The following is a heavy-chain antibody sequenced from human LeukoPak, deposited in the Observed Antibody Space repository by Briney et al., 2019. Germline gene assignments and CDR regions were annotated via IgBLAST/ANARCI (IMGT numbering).Heavy chain of an antibody. CDR1: GYTFTSYG. CDR2: ISAYNGNT. Sequence: GASVKVSCKASGYTFTSYGISWVRQAPGQGLEWMGWISAYNGNTNYAQKLQGRVTMTTDTSTSTAYMELRSLRSDDTAVYYCARDPSSGWLSYYYYYMDVWGRGTTVTISS. V-gene: IGHV1-18*01. CDR3: ARDPSSGWLSYYYYYMDV. D-gene: IGHD6-19*01. J-gene: IGHJ6*03.